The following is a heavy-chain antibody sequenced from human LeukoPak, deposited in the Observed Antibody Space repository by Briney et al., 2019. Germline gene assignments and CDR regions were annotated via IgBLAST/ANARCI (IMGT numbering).Heavy chain of an antibody. J-gene: IGHJ3*02. V-gene: IGHV3-74*01. Sequence: PGGSLRLSCAASGFTFGSYWMRWVRQAPGKGLVWVSRINNDGSSTSYADSVKGRFTLPRDNAKNTLYLQMNSLRAEDTAVYYCARDRGYGDYGSGDAFDIWGQGTMVTVSS. CDR1: GFTFGSYW. CDR3: ARDRGYGDYGSGDAFDI. CDR2: INNDGSST. D-gene: IGHD4-17*01.